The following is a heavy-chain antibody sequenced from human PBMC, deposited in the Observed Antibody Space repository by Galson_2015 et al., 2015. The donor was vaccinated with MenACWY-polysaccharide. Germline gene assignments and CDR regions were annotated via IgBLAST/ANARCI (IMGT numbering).Heavy chain of an antibody. Sequence: SCKASGYTFSNYYIHWTRQAPGQGLWWIGLINPSGGTTGYAQKFQGRVTMTRDTSTSTVYMELNSLVSDDTAVYYCARVLVAGYDSICSKNSALGYWGQATLVPVSS. J-gene: IGHJ4*02. V-gene: IGHV1-46*01. D-gene: IGHD3-22*01. CDR3: ARVLVAGYDSICSKNSALGY. CDR2: INPSGGTT. CDR1: GYTFSNYY.